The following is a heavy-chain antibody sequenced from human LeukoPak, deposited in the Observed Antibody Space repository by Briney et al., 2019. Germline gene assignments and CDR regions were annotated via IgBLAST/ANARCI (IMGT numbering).Heavy chain of an antibody. V-gene: IGHV4-34*01. CDR1: GGSFSYY. J-gene: IGHJ3*02. CDR2: INRRGST. D-gene: IGHD2-15*01. Sequence: PSETLSLTCAVYGGSFSYYWNWIRQPPGKGLEWIGEINRRGSTNYNPSLMSRVTMSVAMSKNQFSLKLSSVTAADTAVYYCARGRRDIVVIGQTSIRAFDIWGQGAMVTASS. CDR3: ARGRRDIVVIGQTSIRAFDI.